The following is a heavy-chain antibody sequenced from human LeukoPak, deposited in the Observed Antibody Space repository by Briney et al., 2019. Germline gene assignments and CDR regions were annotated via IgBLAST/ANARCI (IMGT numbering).Heavy chain of an antibody. CDR2: ISGDGGNT. CDR1: GFTFDDYA. V-gene: IGHV3-43*02. D-gene: IGHD2-15*01. CDR3: AKDKALGYCSAGSCLYLDY. Sequence: GGSLRLSCAASGFTFDDYAIHWVRQAPGKGLEWVSLISGDGGNTNYADSVKGRFTLSRDNSKNSLYLQMNSLRSEDTAFYYCAKDKALGYCSAGSCLYLDYWGQGTLVTVSS. J-gene: IGHJ4*02.